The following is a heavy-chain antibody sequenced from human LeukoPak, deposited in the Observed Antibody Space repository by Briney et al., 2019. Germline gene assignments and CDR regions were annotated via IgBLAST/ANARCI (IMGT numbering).Heavy chain of an antibody. CDR1: GGSTSSYY. CDR2: IYYSGST. D-gene: IGHD6-13*01. Sequence: SETLSLTCTVSGGSTSSYYWSWIRQPPGKGLEWIGYIYYSGSTNYNPSLKSRVTISVDTSKNQFSLKLSSVTAADTAVYYCARDLGLYSSSAAGMDVWGQGTTVTVSS. V-gene: IGHV4-59*01. J-gene: IGHJ6*02. CDR3: ARDLGLYSSSAAGMDV.